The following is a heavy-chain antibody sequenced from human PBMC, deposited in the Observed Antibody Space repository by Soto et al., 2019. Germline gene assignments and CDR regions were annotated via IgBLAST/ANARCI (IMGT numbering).Heavy chain of an antibody. CDR2: INPKFGDT. CDR1: GYTFTAYH. Sequence: QVRLVQSGAEVKEPGDSVRVSCEASGYTFTAYHIHWVRQAPGQGLEWMGWINPKFGDTGYAQVFQGRVSMTSDMSSSTVYMEFSRLTSDDTAIYYCARNMDYYYGRGSGNGHGVWGQGTTVTVFS. CDR3: ARNMDYYYGRGSGNGHGV. D-gene: IGHD3-10*02. J-gene: IGHJ6*02. V-gene: IGHV1-2*02.